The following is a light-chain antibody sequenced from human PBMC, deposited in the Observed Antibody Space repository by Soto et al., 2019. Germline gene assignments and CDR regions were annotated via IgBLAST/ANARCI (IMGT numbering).Light chain of an antibody. Sequence: QSALTQPRSVSGSPGQSVTISCTGTNSDVGGYNFVSWYQQLPGKAPKLMISAVSQRPSGVPDRFSGSKSGNTASLTISGLQADDEADYFCCSYTASDIWVFGGGTKVTVI. CDR3: CSYTASDIWV. V-gene: IGLV2-11*01. CDR2: AVS. J-gene: IGLJ3*02. CDR1: NSDVGGYNF.